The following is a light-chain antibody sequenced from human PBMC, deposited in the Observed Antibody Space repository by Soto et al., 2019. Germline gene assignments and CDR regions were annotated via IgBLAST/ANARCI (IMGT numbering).Light chain of an antibody. CDR2: AVS. CDR1: SSDVGANIF. Sequence: QSVLTQPASVSGSPGQSITISCTGTSSDVGANIFVSWHQQHPGKAPKLMIYAVSSRPSGVSYRFSGSKSGNTASLTISGLQAEDEADYFCNSYTTSSTYVFGTGTKVTVL. J-gene: IGLJ1*01. CDR3: NSYTTSSTYV. V-gene: IGLV2-14*01.